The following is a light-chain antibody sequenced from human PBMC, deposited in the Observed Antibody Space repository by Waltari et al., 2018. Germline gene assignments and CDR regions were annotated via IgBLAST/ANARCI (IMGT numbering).Light chain of an antibody. CDR2: DVS. V-gene: IGLV2-23*02. CDR1: SRDVGGSNY. J-gene: IGLJ2*01. Sequence: QSALTQSASVSGSPGQSITISCPGTSRDVGGSNYVSWYQQHPGKAPKLMIYDVSKRPSGVSNRFSGSKSGNTASLTISGLQAEDEADYYCCSYAGSSTFVVFGGGTKLTVL. CDR3: CSYAGSSTFVV.